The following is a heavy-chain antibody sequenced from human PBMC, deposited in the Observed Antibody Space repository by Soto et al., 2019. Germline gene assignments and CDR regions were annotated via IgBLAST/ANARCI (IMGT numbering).Heavy chain of an antibody. CDR2: IYYSGTT. CDR1: GASISSGGYY. J-gene: IGHJ6*02. V-gene: IGHV4-31*03. Sequence: QVQLQESGPGLVKPSQTLSLTCSVSGASISSGGYYWNWIRQHPGKGLEWIGYIYYSGTTYYNPSLKRRVTIAVDTSKNHFSLKLRSVTAADTAVYYCAASCVGCGGFNYYGMDVWGQGTTVTVSS. CDR3: AASCVGCGGFNYYGMDV. D-gene: IGHD2-21*01.